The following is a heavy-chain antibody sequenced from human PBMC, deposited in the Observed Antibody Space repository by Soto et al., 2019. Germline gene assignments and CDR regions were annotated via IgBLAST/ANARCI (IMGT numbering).Heavy chain of an antibody. CDR2: IYESGYT. J-gene: IGHJ5*01. CDR3: VSALAHTAMVYHWFDA. V-gene: IGHV4-31*03. D-gene: IGHD5-18*01. Sequence: SETLSLTCTVSGASVSTGAYYWGWVRQRPGKGLEWVGYIYESGYTYYNTSLKSRLTISLDRSNNQFTLGLTSVTAADTAAYSCVSALAHTAMVYHWFDAWGQGTMVTVSS. CDR1: GASVSTGAYY.